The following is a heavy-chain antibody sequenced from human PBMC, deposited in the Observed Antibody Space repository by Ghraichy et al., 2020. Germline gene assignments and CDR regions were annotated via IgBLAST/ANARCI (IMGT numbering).Heavy chain of an antibody. CDR2: INHEGIT. V-gene: IGHV4-34*01. J-gene: IGHJ4*02. D-gene: IGHD1-26*01. Sequence: SETLSLTCAVYGGPFSGYYWSWIRQPPGKGLEWIGQINHEGITDYNPSLKSQVTISLDRSQDQFSLKLTSVTAADTAVYYCATLGGGLATSTAWATVNYFDYWGQGTLVTVSS. CDR1: GGPFSGYY. CDR3: ATLGGGLATSTAWATVNYFDY.